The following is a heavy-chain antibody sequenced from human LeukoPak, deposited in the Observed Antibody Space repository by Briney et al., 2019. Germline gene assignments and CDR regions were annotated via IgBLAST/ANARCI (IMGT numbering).Heavy chain of an antibody. CDR3: ARSRNYYDSSGYLYYFDY. D-gene: IGHD3-22*01. CDR1: GGSISSSSYY. CDR2: IYYSGST. Sequence: SESLSLTCTVSGGSISSSSYYWGWIRQPPGKGLEWIGSIYYSGSTYYNPSLKSRVTISVDTSKNQFSLKLSSVTAADTAVYYCARSRNYYDSSGYLYYFDYWGQGTLVTVSS. J-gene: IGHJ4*02. V-gene: IGHV4-39*01.